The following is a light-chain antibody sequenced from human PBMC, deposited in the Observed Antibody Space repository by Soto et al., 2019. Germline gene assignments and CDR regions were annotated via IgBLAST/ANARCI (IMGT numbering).Light chain of an antibody. CDR3: LQYNDWPRT. Sequence: EIVMTQCPATLSVSPGERATLSCRASQSVSNNLAWYHQKPGQAPRFLIYGASTRATGIPARFSGSGSGTEFTLTISSLQSEDFAVYYCLQYNDWPRTFGQGTRLEIK. CDR1: QSVSNN. V-gene: IGKV3-15*01. J-gene: IGKJ2*01. CDR2: GAS.